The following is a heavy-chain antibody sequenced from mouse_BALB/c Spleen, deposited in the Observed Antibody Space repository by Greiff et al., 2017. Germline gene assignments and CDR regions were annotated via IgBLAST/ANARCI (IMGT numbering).Heavy chain of an antibody. J-gene: IGHJ3*01. V-gene: IGHV5-4*02. CDR2: ISDGGSYT. CDR3: ARDEGAFAY. CDR1: GFTFSDSY. Sequence: EVQVVESGGGLVKPGGSLKLSCAASGFTFSDSYMYWVRQTPEKRLEWVATISDGGSYTYYPDSVKGRFTISRDNAKNNLYLQMSSLKSEDTAMYYCARDEGAFAYWGQGTLVTVSA.